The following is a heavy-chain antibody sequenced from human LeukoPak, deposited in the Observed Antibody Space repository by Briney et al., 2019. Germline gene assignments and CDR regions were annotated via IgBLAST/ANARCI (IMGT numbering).Heavy chain of an antibody. CDR3: AICGLQYYTWFAL. J-gene: IGHJ5*02. CDR2: INPNSYGT. D-gene: IGHD4-11*01. V-gene: IGHV1-2*02. Sequence: GASVKVSCKASRYTVTCYYMHWVRQAPGQGLEWRGCINPNSYGTNYAQRCQGRGTMTRHTSISTAYMELSRLRPDDTAVDYCAICGLQYYTWFALWGQGTLVTVSS. CDR1: RYTVTCYY.